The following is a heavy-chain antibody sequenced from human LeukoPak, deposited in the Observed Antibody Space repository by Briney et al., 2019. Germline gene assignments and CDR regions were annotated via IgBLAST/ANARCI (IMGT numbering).Heavy chain of an antibody. CDR2: IKQDGSEK. Sequence: GGSLRLSCAASGFTFSSYWMSWVRQAPGKGLEWVANIKQDGSEKYYVDSVKGRFTISRDNAKNSLYLQMNSLRAEDTAVYYCARAFAGDWAPFDYWGQGTLVTVSS. J-gene: IGHJ4*02. CDR1: GFTFSSYW. V-gene: IGHV3-7*01. D-gene: IGHD3/OR15-3a*01. CDR3: ARAFAGDWAPFDY.